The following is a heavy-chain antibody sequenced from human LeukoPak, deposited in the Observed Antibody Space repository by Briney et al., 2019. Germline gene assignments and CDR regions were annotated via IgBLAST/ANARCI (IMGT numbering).Heavy chain of an antibody. CDR2: ISGSGDNT. V-gene: IGHV3-23*01. CDR3: VKSLVRGVTSFRTFDP. Sequence: GGSLRLSCAASGFTFSSYVMDWVRQAPGKGLEWVSGISGSGDNTYYADSVRGRFTISRDNSKNTLYLQMNSLRAEDTALYYCVKSLVRGVTSFRTFDPWGQGTLVTVSS. D-gene: IGHD3-10*01. CDR1: GFTFSSYV. J-gene: IGHJ5*02.